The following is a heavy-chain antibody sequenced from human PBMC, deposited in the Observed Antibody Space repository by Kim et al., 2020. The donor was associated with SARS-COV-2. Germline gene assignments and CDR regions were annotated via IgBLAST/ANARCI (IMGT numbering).Heavy chain of an antibody. J-gene: IGHJ3*02. D-gene: IGHD2-15*01. CDR3: ARLAATTPAGAAFDI. V-gene: IGHV4-4*09. Sequence: SLKSRVTISVDTSTNQFSLKLSSVTAADTAVYYCARLAATTPAGAAFDIWGQWTMVTVSS.